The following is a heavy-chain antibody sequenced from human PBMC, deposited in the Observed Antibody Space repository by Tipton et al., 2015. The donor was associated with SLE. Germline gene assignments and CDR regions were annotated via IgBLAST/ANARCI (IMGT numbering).Heavy chain of an antibody. CDR2: INLDIGGT. D-gene: IGHD1-7*01. CDR3: ARGLTWNYPFDY. Sequence: SGAEVKKPGASVKVSCKASGFTFTDYYVHWVRQAPGQGLEWMGRINLDIGGTNYAQNFQGRVTMTSDTSINTAYMEVSSLTFDDTAVYYCARGLTWNYPFDYWGQGALVTVSS. V-gene: IGHV1-2*06. CDR1: GFTFTDYY. J-gene: IGHJ4*02.